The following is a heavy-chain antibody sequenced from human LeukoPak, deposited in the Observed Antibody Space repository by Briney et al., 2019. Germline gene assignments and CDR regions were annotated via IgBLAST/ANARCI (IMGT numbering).Heavy chain of an antibody. CDR3: ARDVIAAASYYYYGMDV. CDR2: ISSSSSYT. Sequence: GGSLRLSCAASGFTFSDYYMSWTRQAPGKGLEWVSYISSSSSYTNYADSVKGRFTISRDNAKNSLYLQRNSLRAEDTAVYYCARDVIAAASYYYYGMDVWGQGTTVTVSS. V-gene: IGHV3-11*05. CDR1: GFTFSDYY. J-gene: IGHJ6*02. D-gene: IGHD6-13*01.